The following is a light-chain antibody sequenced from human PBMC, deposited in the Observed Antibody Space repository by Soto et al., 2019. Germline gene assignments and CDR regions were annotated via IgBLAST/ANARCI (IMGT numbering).Light chain of an antibody. CDR3: SSYTSSRTPYV. J-gene: IGLJ1*01. CDR1: SSDVGGYNY. Sequence: QSALTQPASVSGSPGQSITISCTGTSSDVGGYNYVSWYQQHPGKAPKVMIYDVINRPSGVSNRFSGSKSGNTASLTISGLQAEDEADYYCSSYTSSRTPYVFGTGTQLTVL. CDR2: DVI. V-gene: IGLV2-14*01.